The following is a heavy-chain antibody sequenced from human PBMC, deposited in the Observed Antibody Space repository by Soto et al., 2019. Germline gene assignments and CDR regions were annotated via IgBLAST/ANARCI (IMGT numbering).Heavy chain of an antibody. V-gene: IGHV4-31*03. J-gene: IGHJ4*02. CDR3: ARSALAAAGPMYFDY. CDR2: IYYSGST. Sequence: SETLSLTCTVSGGSISSGGYYWSWIRQHPGKGLEWIGYIYYSGSTYYNPSLKSRVTISVDTSKNQFSLKLSSVTAADTAVYYCARSALAAAGPMYFDYWGQGTLVTVSS. CDR1: GGSISSGGYY. D-gene: IGHD6-13*01.